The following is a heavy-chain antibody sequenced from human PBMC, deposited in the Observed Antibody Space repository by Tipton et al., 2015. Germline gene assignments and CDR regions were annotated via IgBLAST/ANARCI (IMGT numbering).Heavy chain of an antibody. Sequence: VQSGAEVKRPGASVKVSCKASGYTLTRYGISWVRQAPGQGLEWMGWINPNNGISNYAQKFQGRVTMTTDTSTRTAYMELRSLRSDDTAVYYCARGPAAGHDYWGQGTLVTV. J-gene: IGHJ4*02. CDR2: INPNNGIS. CDR3: ARGPAAGHDY. V-gene: IGHV1-18*01. D-gene: IGHD6-13*01. CDR1: GYTLTRYG.